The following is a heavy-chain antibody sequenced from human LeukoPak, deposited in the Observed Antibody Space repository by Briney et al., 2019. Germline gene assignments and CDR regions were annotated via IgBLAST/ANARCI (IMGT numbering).Heavy chain of an antibody. CDR3: AKVGADWLN. CDR1: GFTFSSHA. Sequence: GGSLRLSCAASGFTFSSHAVSWVRQAPGKGLEWVSAISGSGGSTYYADSVKGRFTISRDNSKNTPYLQMNSLRAEDTAVYYCAKVGADWLNWGQGTLVTVSS. D-gene: IGHD3-9*01. V-gene: IGHV3-23*01. J-gene: IGHJ4*02. CDR2: ISGSGGST.